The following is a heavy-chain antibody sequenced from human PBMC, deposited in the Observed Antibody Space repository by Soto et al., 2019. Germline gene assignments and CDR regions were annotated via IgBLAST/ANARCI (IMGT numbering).Heavy chain of an antibody. D-gene: IGHD2-2*01. CDR2: ISGDNGNT. J-gene: IGHJ5*02. CDR3: ARVGDIVVVGPWFDP. Sequence: ASVKVSCKAAGYIFSSYGISWVRQAPGQGLEWMGWISGDNGNTNYAQKLQGRVTMTTDTSTSTAYMELRSLTSDDTAVYYCARVGDIVVVGPWFDPWGQGTLVTVSS. V-gene: IGHV1-18*01. CDR1: GYIFSSYG.